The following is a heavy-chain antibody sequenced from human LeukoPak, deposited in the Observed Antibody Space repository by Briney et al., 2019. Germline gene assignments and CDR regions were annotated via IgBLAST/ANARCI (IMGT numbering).Heavy chain of an antibody. CDR1: GFAFSSYS. D-gene: IGHD1-7*01. J-gene: IGHJ6*03. Sequence: PGGSLRLSCAASGFAFSSYSMNWVRQAPWKGLEWISHISNSSATIYNADSVKGRFTISRDNAKNSVYLQMNSLGAEDTAVYYCARDRCCDNWNYLPHYYYYYYMDVWGKGTTVTVSS. V-gene: IGHV3-48*01. CDR3: ARDRCCDNWNYLPHYYYYYYMDV. CDR2: ISNSSATI.